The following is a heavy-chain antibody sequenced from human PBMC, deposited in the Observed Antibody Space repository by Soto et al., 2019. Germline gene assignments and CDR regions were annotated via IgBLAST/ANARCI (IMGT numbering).Heavy chain of an antibody. J-gene: IGHJ6*02. CDR2: ISSSGSTI. D-gene: IGHD5-12*01. CDR3: ARDFLKGYSGYDDYYYYGMDV. V-gene: IGHV3-48*03. CDR1: GFTFSSYE. Sequence: PGGSLRLSCAASGFTFSSYEMNWVRQAPGKGLEWVSYISSSGSTIYYADSVKGRFTISRDNAKNSLYPQMNSLRAEDTAVYYCARDFLKGYSGYDDYYYYGMDVWGQGTTVTVS.